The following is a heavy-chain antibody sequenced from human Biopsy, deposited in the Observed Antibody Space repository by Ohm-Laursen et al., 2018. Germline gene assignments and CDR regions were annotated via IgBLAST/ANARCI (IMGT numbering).Heavy chain of an antibody. CDR3: TRGGYYYDSLAYYYWFDP. CDR1: GYTFTGYH. Sequence: ASVKVSCKVSGYTFTGYHVHWVRQAPGQGLEWMGWINAKTGDTNYAQKFQGRVTMTRDTSISTAYVDLSSLRSDDTAVYYSTRGGYYYDSLAYYYWFDPWGQGTLVTVSS. CDR2: INAKTGDT. D-gene: IGHD3-22*01. J-gene: IGHJ5*02. V-gene: IGHV1-2*02.